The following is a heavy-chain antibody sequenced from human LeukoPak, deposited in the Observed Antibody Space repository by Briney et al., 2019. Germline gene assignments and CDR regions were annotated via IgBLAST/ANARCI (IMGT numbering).Heavy chain of an antibody. D-gene: IGHD3-9*01. CDR2: IYYSGST. J-gene: IGHJ4*02. CDR1: GGSISSYY. Sequence: SETLSLTCTVSGGSISSYYWSWIRQPPGKGLEWIGYIYYSGSTNYNPSLKSRVTISVDTSKNQFSLKLSSVTAADTAVYYCARGDHYDILTGYTGYYFDCWGQGTLVTVSS. V-gene: IGHV4-59*01. CDR3: ARGDHYDILTGYTGYYFDC.